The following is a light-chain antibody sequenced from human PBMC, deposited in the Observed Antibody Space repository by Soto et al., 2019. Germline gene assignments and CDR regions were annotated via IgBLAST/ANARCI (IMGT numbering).Light chain of an antibody. J-gene: IGKJ1*01. Sequence: EIVLTQSPGTLSLSPGERATLSCRASQSVSSSYLAWYQQKPGQAPRLLIYGASSRATGIPDRFSGSGSGTDFTLTISSLEPEDFAVYYCQQYGSSPSWTVGQGTKVDI. CDR1: QSVSSSY. CDR3: QQYGSSPSWT. V-gene: IGKV3-20*01. CDR2: GAS.